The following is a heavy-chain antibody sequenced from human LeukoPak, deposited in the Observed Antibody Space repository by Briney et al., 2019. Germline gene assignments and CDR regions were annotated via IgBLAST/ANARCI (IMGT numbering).Heavy chain of an antibody. V-gene: IGHV4-34*01. CDR1: GGSFSGYY. CDR3: ARGPARSSPSYYYYMDV. D-gene: IGHD6-6*01. J-gene: IGHJ6*03. Sequence: PSETLSLTCAVYGGSFSGYYWSWIRQPPGKGLEWIGEINHSGSTNYNPSLKSRVTISVDTSKNQFSLKLSSVTAADTAVYYCARGPARSSPSYYYYMDVWGKGTTVTVSS. CDR2: INHSGST.